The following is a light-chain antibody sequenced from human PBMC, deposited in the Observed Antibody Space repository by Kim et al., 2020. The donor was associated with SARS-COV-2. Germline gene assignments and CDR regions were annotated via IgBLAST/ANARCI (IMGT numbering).Light chain of an antibody. J-gene: IGKJ2*01. CDR2: DAS. CDR3: QQRTNRLPYT. Sequence: EIVLTQYPATLSLSPGERATLSCRASQSIGYFLAWFQQKPGQAPRLLIYDASNRVTGIPARFSGSGSGTDFTLTISSLEPEDFALYYCQQRTNRLPYTFGQGTKVDIK. V-gene: IGKV3-11*01. CDR1: QSIGYF.